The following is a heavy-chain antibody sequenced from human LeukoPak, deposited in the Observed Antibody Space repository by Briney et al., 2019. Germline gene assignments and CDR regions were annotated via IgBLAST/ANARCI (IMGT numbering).Heavy chain of an antibody. V-gene: IGHV4-59*01. CDR3: ARGVATIDY. J-gene: IGHJ4*02. CDR1: GGSISSYY. D-gene: IGHD5-24*01. CDR2: IYYSGST. Sequence: SETLSLTCTVSGGSISSYYWSWIRQPPGKGLEWIGYIYYSGSTNYNPSLKSRVTISVDTSKNQFSLKLSSVTAADTAVYYCARGVATIDYWGQGTLVTVSS.